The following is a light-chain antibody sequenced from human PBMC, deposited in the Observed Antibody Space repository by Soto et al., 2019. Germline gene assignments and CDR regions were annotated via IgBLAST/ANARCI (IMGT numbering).Light chain of an antibody. Sequence: AIQMTQTTSSLSSSVGDRVTITCRASQGIRNDLGWYQQKPGKAPNLLIYATSSLQGGVPSRFSGSGSGTDFTLTISSLQPEDFATYYCLQDDSYPLTFGGGTNVAIK. V-gene: IGKV1-6*01. CDR1: QGIRND. CDR2: ATS. CDR3: LQDDSYPLT. J-gene: IGKJ4*01.